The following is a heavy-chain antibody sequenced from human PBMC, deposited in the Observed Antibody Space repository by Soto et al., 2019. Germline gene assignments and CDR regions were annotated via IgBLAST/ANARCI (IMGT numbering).Heavy chain of an antibody. CDR2: IYYSGSS. D-gene: IGHD2-15*01. CDR3: ARREVVASKGFDP. Sequence: QVQMQESGPGLVKPSQTLYLTCSVSGGSIIDSGSFYWNWIRQHPGKGLAWIGYIYYSGSSYYNRSLKPRATISLDTSKQQFSLKLTSVTASDTAIYYCARREVVASKGFDPWGQGTLVSVSS. CDR1: GGSIIDSGSFY. J-gene: IGHJ5*02. V-gene: IGHV4-31*03.